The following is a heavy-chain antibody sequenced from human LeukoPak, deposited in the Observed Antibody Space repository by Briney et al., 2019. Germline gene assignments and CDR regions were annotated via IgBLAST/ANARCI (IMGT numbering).Heavy chain of an antibody. CDR1: GGSISSYY. CDR3: ARDRNGYDFPYYYGMDV. CDR2: IYYSGST. Sequence: PSETLSLTCTASGGSISSYYWSWIRQPPGKGLEWIGYIYYSGSTNYNPSLKSRVTISVDTSKNQFSLKLSSVTAADTAVYYCARDRNGYDFPYYYGMDVWGQGTTVTVSS. D-gene: IGHD5-12*01. J-gene: IGHJ6*02. V-gene: IGHV4-59*01.